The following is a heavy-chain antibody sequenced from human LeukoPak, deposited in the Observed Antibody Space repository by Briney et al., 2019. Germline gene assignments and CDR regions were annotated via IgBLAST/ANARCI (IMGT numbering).Heavy chain of an antibody. CDR2: ISSSGSTI. CDR1: GFTFSDYY. CDR3: ARGRYCSGTSCYGGAFDI. D-gene: IGHD2-2*01. Sequence: GGSLRLSCAASGFTFSDYYMSWIRQAPGKGLEWVSYISSSGSTIYYADSVKGRFTISRDNAKNSLYLQMNSLRAEDTAVYYCARGRYCSGTSCYGGAFDIWGQGTMVTVSS. J-gene: IGHJ3*02. V-gene: IGHV3-11*01.